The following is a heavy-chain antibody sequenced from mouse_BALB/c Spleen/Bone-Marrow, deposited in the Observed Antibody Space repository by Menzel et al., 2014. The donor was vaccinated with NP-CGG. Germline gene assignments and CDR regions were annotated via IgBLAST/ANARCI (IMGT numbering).Heavy chain of an antibody. CDR2: INPDSSTI. V-gene: IGHV4-1*02. D-gene: IGHD1-2*01. CDR3: TRLHYYGYGAY. J-gene: IGHJ3*01. Sequence: EASRVDFSSYWMNWVRQAPGKGLEWIGEINPDSSTINYTPSLKDKFIIFRDDAKNTLYLQRSKVRSEDTALYYCTRLHYYGYGAYWGQGTLVTVSA. CDR1: RVDFSSYW.